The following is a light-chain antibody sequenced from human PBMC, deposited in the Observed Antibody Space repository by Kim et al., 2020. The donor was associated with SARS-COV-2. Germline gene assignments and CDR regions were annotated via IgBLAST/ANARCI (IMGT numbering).Light chain of an antibody. J-gene: IGLJ2*01. CDR2: GKN. CDR3: NSRDSSGNNLVL. V-gene: IGLV3-19*01. Sequence: LGQTVRITCQGDSLRSYYASWYQQKPGKAPVLVIYGKNSRPSGIPDRFSGSNSGNTASLTIAGAQAEDEADYYCNSRDSSGNNLVLFGGGTQLTVL. CDR1: SLRSYY.